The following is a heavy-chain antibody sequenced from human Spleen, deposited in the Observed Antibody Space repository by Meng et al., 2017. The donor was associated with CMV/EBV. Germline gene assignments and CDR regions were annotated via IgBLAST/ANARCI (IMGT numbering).Heavy chain of an antibody. V-gene: IGHV3-30*04. D-gene: IGHD3-3*01. J-gene: IGHJ4*02. CDR1: FTFSSYA. CDR3: ARGGLYYDFWSGTQFDY. CDR2: ISYDGSNK. Sequence: FTFSSYAMHWVRQAPGKGLEWVAVISYDGSNKYYADSVKGRFTISRDNSKNTLYLQMNSLRAEDTAVYYCARGGLYYDFWSGTQFDYWGQGTLVTVSS.